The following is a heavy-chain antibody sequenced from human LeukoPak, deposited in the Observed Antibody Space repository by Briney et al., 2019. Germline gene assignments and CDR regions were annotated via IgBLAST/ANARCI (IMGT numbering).Heavy chain of an antibody. CDR1: GFTFSSYS. J-gene: IGHJ4*02. V-gene: IGHV3-21*01. CDR2: ISSSSSYI. CDR3: ARIRYWFGEFLDY. D-gene: IGHD3-10*01. Sequence: PRGSLRLSCAASGFTFSSYSMNWVRQAPGKGLEWVSSISSSSSYIYYADSVKGRFTISRDNAKNSLYLQMNSLRAEDTAVYYCARIRYWFGEFLDYWGQGTLVTVSS.